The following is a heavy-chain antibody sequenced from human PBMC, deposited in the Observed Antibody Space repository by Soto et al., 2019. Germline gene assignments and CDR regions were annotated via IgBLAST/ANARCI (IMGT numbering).Heavy chain of an antibody. CDR3: ARDLIHKQGPWFDP. V-gene: IGHV4-31*03. CDR2: IYYSGST. D-gene: IGHD6-13*01. CDR1: GGSISSGGYY. Sequence: SETLSLTCTVSGGSISSGGYYWSWIRQHPGKGLEWMGYIYYSGSTYYNPSLKSRVTISVDASKNQFSLKLSSVTAADTAVYYCARDLIHKQGPWFDPRGQGTLVTV. J-gene: IGHJ5*02.